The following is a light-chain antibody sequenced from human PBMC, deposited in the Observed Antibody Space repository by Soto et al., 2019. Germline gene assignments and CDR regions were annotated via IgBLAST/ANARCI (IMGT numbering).Light chain of an antibody. CDR3: SSYTSSREV. V-gene: IGLV2-14*01. CDR1: SSDVGGYNY. CDR2: DVS. J-gene: IGLJ2*01. Sequence: QSALTQPASVSGSPGQSITISCTGTSSDVGGYNYVSWYQQHLGKAPKLMIYDVSNRPSGVSNRFSGSKSGNTASLTISGLQAEDEADYYCSSYTSSREVFGGGTKLTVL.